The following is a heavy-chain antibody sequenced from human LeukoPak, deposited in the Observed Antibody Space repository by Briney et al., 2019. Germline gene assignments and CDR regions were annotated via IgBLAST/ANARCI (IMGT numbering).Heavy chain of an antibody. D-gene: IGHD3-10*01. Sequence: SETLSLTRTVSGGSISSYYWSWIRQPPGKGLDWIGYIYYSGSTNYNPSLKSRVTISVDTSKNQFSLKLSSVTAADTAAYYCARGWGVRGVIAFDYWGQGTLVTVSS. CDR3: ARGWGVRGVIAFDY. CDR2: IYYSGST. V-gene: IGHV4-59*01. CDR1: GGSISSYY. J-gene: IGHJ4*02.